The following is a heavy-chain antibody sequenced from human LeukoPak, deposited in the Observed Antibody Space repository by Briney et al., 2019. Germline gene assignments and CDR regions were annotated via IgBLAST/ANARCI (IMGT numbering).Heavy chain of an antibody. CDR2: IYYSGST. CDR3: ARLARRSWCDP. Sequence: SETLSLTCTVSGGSISSYYWSWIRQPPGKGLEWIGYIYYSGSTNYNPSLKSRVTISVDTSKNQFSLKLSSVTAADTAVYYCARLARRSWCDPWGQGTVVSVSS. CDR1: GGSISSYY. V-gene: IGHV4-59*12. J-gene: IGHJ5*02.